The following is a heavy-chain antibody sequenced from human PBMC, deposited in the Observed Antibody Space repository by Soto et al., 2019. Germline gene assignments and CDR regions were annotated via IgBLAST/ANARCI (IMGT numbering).Heavy chain of an antibody. CDR2: INAANGDT. CDR1: GYTFTSYG. J-gene: IGHJ4*02. V-gene: IGHV1-3*01. Sequence: GASVKVSCKASGYTFTSYGIHWVRQAPGQRLEWMGWINAANGDTKYSPKFQGRVTITRDTSTSTAYMELSSLRSEDTAVYYCARDSNYGSGSYYSLFDYWGQGTLVTVSS. CDR3: ARDSNYGSGSYYSLFDY. D-gene: IGHD3-10*01.